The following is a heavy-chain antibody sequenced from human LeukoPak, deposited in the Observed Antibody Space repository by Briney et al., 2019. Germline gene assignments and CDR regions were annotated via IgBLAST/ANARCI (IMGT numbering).Heavy chain of an antibody. CDR1: GFTFSSYA. CDR3: AKADHYDILTGYYTPTGYYYGMDV. J-gene: IGHJ6*02. Sequence: GGSLRLSCAASGFTFSSYAMSWVRQAPGKGLEWVSAISGSGGSTYYADSVKGRFTISRDNSKNTLYLQMNSLRAEDTAVYYCAKADHYDILTGYYTPTGYYYGMDVWGQGTTVTVSS. CDR2: ISGSGGST. V-gene: IGHV3-23*01. D-gene: IGHD3-9*01.